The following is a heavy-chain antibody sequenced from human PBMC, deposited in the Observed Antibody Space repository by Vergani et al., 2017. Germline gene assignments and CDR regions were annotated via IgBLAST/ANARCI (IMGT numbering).Heavy chain of an antibody. CDR1: GGSFSGYY. V-gene: IGHV4-34*01. CDR2: INHSGST. D-gene: IGHD6-13*01. J-gene: IGHJ4*02. Sequence: QVQLQQWGAGLLKPSETLSLTCAVSGGSFSGYYWSWIRQPPGKGLEWIGEINHSGSTNYNPALKSRVTISVDTSKNQFSLKLSSVTAADTAVYYCAKDLAAANYWGQGTLVTVSS. CDR3: AKDLAAANY.